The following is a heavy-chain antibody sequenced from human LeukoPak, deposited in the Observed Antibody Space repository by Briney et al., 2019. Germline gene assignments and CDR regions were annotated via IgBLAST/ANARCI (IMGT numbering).Heavy chain of an antibody. D-gene: IGHD1-7*01. Sequence: PSETLSLTCTVSGGSISSYYWSWIRQPPGKGLEWIGYIYYSGSTNYNPSLKSRVTVSVDTSKNQFSLKLSSVTAADTAVYYCARDNWNYGSSMDVWGQGTTVTVSS. V-gene: IGHV4-59*01. CDR3: ARDNWNYGSSMDV. CDR1: GGSISSYY. CDR2: IYYSGST. J-gene: IGHJ6*02.